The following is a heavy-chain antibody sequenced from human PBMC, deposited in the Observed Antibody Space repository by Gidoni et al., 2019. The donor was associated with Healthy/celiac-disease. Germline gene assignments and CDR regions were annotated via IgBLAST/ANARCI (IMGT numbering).Heavy chain of an antibody. V-gene: IGHV1-58*01. CDR1: GFTFTSSA. J-gene: IGHJ6*02. Sequence: QMQLVQSGPEVKKPGTSVKVSCTASGFTFTSSAVQWVRQARGQRLEWIGWIVVGSGNTNYAQKFQERVTITRDMSTSTAYMELSSLRSEDTAVYYCAAGYCSSTSCYYYYYGMDVWGQGTTVTVSS. CDR3: AAGYCSSTSCYYYYYGMDV. D-gene: IGHD2-2*01. CDR2: IVVGSGNT.